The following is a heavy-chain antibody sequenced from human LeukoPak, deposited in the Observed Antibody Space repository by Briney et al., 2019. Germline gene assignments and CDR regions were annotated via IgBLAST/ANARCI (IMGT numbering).Heavy chain of an antibody. CDR1: GYSFTSYW. CDR2: IYPGDSDT. J-gene: IGHJ3*02. CDR3: ATPVHYGSGRWSALDI. D-gene: IGHD3-10*01. V-gene: IGHV5-51*01. Sequence: GESLKISCKGSGYSFTSYWIGWVRQMPGKGLEWMGIIYPGDSDTIYSPSFQGQVTISVDKSISTAYLQWSSLKASDTAMYYCATPVHYGSGRWSALDIWGQGTMVSVSS.